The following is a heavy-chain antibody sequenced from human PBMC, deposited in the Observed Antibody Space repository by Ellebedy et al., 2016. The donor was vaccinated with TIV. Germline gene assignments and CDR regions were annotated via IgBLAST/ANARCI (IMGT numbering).Heavy chain of an antibody. CDR1: GFTFNSYS. CDR3: ARDPSAGFANWFDP. D-gene: IGHD3-10*01. Sequence: GGSLRLSXAASGFTFNSYSMNWVRQDPGKGLEWVSSIGRTSTPIAYAESVKGRFTISRDNAKNLLYLQMNSLRAEDTAVYYCARDPSAGFANWFDPWGQGTLVTVSS. V-gene: IGHV3-21*06. J-gene: IGHJ5*02. CDR2: IGRTSTPI.